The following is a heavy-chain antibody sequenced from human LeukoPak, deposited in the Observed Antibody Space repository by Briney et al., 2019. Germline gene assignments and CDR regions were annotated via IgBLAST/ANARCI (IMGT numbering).Heavy chain of an antibody. J-gene: IGHJ4*02. CDR1: GGSISSSSYY. Sequence: PSETLSLTCTVSGGSISSSSYYWGWIRQPPGKGLEWIGSIYYSGSTYYNPSLKSRVTISVDTSKNQFSLRLSSVTAADTAVYYCARQDPPFDYWGQGTLVTVSS. CDR2: IYYSGST. CDR3: ARQDPPFDY. V-gene: IGHV4-39*01.